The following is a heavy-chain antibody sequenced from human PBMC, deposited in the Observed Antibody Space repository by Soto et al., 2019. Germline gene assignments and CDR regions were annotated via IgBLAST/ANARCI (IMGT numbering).Heavy chain of an antibody. CDR2: IYFTGNT. CDR1: GGSITSSRHF. Sequence: SDTLSLTCSASGGSITSSRHFWGWVRQPPGKGLEWIGTIYFTGNTYYTPSLKSRLTMSIDTSKNEFSLRLNSVTAADTAVYYCAGQTFTIAAASYGRSNWFDPWGPGTLVTVSS. CDR3: AGQTFTIAAASYGRSNWFDP. V-gene: IGHV4-39*01. D-gene: IGHD6-25*01. J-gene: IGHJ5*02.